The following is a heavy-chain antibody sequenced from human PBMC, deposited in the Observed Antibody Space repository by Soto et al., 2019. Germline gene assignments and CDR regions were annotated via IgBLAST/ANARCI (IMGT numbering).Heavy chain of an antibody. V-gene: IGHV3-49*03. Sequence: GGSLRLSCTASGFTFGDYAMSWFSQAPGKGLEWVGFIRSKAYGGTTEYAASVKGRFTISRDDSKSIAYLQMNSLKTEDTAVYYCTRDPSGWYRAFDIWGQGTMVTVS. D-gene: IGHD6-19*01. CDR3: TRDPSGWYRAFDI. CDR1: GFTFGDYA. CDR2: IRSKAYGGTT. J-gene: IGHJ3*02.